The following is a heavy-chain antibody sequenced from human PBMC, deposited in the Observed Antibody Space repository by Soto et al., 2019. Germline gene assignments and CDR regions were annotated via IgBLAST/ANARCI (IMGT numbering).Heavy chain of an antibody. J-gene: IGHJ5*02. D-gene: IGHD1-26*01. V-gene: IGHV4-30-2*01. CDR2: IYHSGST. CDR1: GGSISSGGYS. Sequence: SETLSLTCAVSGGSISSGGYSWSWIRQPPGKGLEWIGYIYHSGSTYYNPSLKSRVTISVDRSKNQFSLKLSSVTAADTAVYYCASRRATAPSWFDPWGQGTLVTVSS. CDR3: ASRRATAPSWFDP.